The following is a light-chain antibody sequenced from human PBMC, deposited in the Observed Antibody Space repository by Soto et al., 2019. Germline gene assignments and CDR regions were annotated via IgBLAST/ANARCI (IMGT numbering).Light chain of an antibody. J-gene: IGLJ2*01. V-gene: IGLV1-47*01. Sequence: QSVLTQPPSASGTPGQRVTISCSGSSSNIGSNYVYWYQQLTGTAPKVLIYRNNQRPSGVPDRFSGSKSGTSASLAISGLRSEDEADYSCAAWDDSLSGHVVFGGGTKLTVL. CDR2: RNN. CDR1: SSNIGSNY. CDR3: AAWDDSLSGHVV.